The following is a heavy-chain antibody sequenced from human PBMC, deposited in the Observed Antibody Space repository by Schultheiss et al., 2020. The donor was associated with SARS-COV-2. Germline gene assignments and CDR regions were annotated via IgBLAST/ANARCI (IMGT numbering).Heavy chain of an antibody. CDR3: ARIISSSWYPFYFDY. CDR1: GFTFSSYS. CDR2: ISSSSSYI. V-gene: IGHV3-21*01. Sequence: GGSLRLSCAASGFTFSSYSMNWVRQAPGKGLEWVSSISSSSSYIYYADSVKGRFTISRDNAKNSLYLQMNSLRAEDTAVYYCARIISSSWYPFYFDYWGQGTLVTVSS. D-gene: IGHD6-13*01. J-gene: IGHJ4*02.